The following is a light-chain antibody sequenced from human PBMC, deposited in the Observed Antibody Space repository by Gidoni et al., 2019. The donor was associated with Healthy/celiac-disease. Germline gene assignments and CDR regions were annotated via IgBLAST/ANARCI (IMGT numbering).Light chain of an antibody. Sequence: EIVMTQSLATLSVSPGERATLSCRASQSVSSNLAWYQQKPGQAPSLLIYDASTRATGIPARFSGSWSGTAFTLTISSLQSEDFSVYYCQQYNNWPPFTFGPGTKVDIK. CDR3: QQYNNWPPFT. CDR2: DAS. CDR1: QSVSSN. V-gene: IGKV3-15*01. J-gene: IGKJ3*01.